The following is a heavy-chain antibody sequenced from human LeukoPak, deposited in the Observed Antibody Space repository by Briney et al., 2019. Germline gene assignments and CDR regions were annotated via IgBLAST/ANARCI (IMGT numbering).Heavy chain of an antibody. D-gene: IGHD2-15*01. J-gene: IGHJ4*02. V-gene: IGHV3-33*01. Sequence: PGGSLRLSCAASGFTFTNYGMHWVRQAPSKGLQWLALIWHDGSKTYYADSVKGRFIISRDNSKDTLYLQMDSLRTKDTAVYYCARQHCSGGDCYFFDWGQGTLVTVSS. CDR3: ARQHCSGGDCYFFD. CDR2: IWHDGSKT. CDR1: GFTFTNYG.